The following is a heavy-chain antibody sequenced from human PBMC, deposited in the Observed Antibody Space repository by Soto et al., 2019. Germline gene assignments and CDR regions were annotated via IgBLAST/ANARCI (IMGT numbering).Heavy chain of an antibody. CDR2: IWFDESNK. J-gene: IGHJ3*01. CDR1: AFTFSSYA. CDR3: GLVYFEYAAFDV. V-gene: IGHV3-33*01. Sequence: QVQLVESGGDVVQPGRSLTLSCSASAFTFSSYAMHWVRQAPGKGLEWVAVIWFDESNKYYTDSVKGRFAISRDNSTTTLYLQTNCRSAEERAVYYCGLVYFEYAAFDVWCQRTLVTVCS. D-gene: IGHD2-8*01.